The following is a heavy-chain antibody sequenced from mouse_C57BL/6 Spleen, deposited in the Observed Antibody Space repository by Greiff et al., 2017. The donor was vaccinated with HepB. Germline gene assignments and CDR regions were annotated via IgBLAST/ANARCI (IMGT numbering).Heavy chain of an antibody. Sequence: EVKLQESGPGLVKPSQSLSLTCSVTGYSITSGYYWNWIRQFPGNKLEWMGYISYDGSNNYNPSLKNRISITRDTSKNQFFLKLNSVTTEDTATYCCARDKGSSPWFAYWGQGTLVTVSA. D-gene: IGHD1-1*01. CDR1: GYSITSGYY. CDR2: ISYDGSN. J-gene: IGHJ3*01. V-gene: IGHV3-6*01. CDR3: ARDKGSSPWFAY.